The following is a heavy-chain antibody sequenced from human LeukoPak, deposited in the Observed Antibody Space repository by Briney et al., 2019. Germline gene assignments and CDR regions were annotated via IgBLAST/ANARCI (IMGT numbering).Heavy chain of an antibody. CDR1: GGSISSDY. J-gene: IGHJ3*02. CDR3: ARAGQQLVRSGAFDI. Sequence: SETLSLTCTVSGGSISSDYWSWIRQPPGKGLEWIGSIYHSGSTYYNPSLKSRVTISVDTSKNQFSLKLSSVTAADTAVYYCARAGQQLVRSGAFDIWGQGTMVTVSS. CDR2: IYHSGST. V-gene: IGHV4-38-2*02. D-gene: IGHD6-13*01.